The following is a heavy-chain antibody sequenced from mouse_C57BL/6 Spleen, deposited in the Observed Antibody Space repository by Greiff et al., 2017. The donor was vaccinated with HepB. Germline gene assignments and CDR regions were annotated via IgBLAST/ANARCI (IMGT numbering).Heavy chain of an antibody. V-gene: IGHV5-17*01. D-gene: IGHD1-1*01. J-gene: IGHJ4*01. CDR2: ISSGSSTI. CDR1: GFTFSDYG. CDR3: ARKYYGSSYYYAMDY. Sequence: EVHLVESGGGLVKPGGSLKLSCAASGFTFSDYGMHWVRQAPEKGLEWVAYISSGSSTIYYADTVKGRFTISRDNAKNTLFLQMTSLRSEDTAMYYWARKYYGSSYYYAMDYWGQGTSVTVSS.